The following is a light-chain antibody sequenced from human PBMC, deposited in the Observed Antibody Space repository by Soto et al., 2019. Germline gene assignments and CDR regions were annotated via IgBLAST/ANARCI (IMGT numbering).Light chain of an antibody. CDR3: QQYRGWPRT. V-gene: IGKV3D-15*01. Sequence: IVRTPKNGTLSVSPGERVTLSCRASQSVDIDLAWYQQKPGQAPRLLIYGASTRATDMPGRFRGSGAGAEFTLTISSLQSEDSAVYYCQQYRGWPRTFGQGTLLEIK. CDR2: GAS. J-gene: IGKJ5*01. CDR1: QSVDID.